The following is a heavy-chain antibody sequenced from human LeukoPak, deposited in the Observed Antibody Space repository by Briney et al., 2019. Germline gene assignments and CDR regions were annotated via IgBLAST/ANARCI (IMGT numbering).Heavy chain of an antibody. D-gene: IGHD3-16*01. CDR3: ARETSQKGAHYMDV. V-gene: IGHV4-59*01. J-gene: IGHJ6*03. Sequence: KASETLSLTCTVSGGSISSYYWNWIRQPPGKGLKWIGNIYYSGYTTYSPSLRSRVTISVDTSKNQFSLKLSSVTAADTAVYYCARETSQKGAHYMDVWGKGTTITISS. CDR2: IYYSGYT. CDR1: GGSISSYY.